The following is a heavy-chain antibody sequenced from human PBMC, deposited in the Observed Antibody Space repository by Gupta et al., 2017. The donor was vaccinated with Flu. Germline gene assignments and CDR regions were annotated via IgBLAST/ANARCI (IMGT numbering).Heavy chain of an antibody. J-gene: IGHJ4*02. D-gene: IGHD6-19*01. CDR1: GFTFSSYG. Sequence: QVQLVESGGGVVQPGRSLRLSCAASGFTFSSYGMHWVRQAPGKGLEWVAVISYDGSNKYYADSVKGRFTISRDNSKNTLYLQMNSLRAEDTAVYYCAKGLSSGWPEDYWGQGTLVTVSS. CDR3: AKGLSSGWPEDY. V-gene: IGHV3-30*18. CDR2: ISYDGSNK.